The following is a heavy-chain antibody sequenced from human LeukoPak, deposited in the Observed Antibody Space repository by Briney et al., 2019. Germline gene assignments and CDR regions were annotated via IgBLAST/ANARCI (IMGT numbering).Heavy chain of an antibody. CDR2: IRSKAYGGTT. D-gene: IGHD3-10*01. J-gene: IGHJ3*02. CDR1: GFTFGDYA. Sequence: PGGSLRLSCTASGFTFGDYAMSWFRQAPGKGLEWVGFIRSKAYGGTTEYAASVKGRFTISRDDSKSIAYLQMNSLKTEDTAVYYCTRATMVRGVTPDAFDIWGQGTMVTVSS. CDR3: TRATMVRGVTPDAFDI. V-gene: IGHV3-49*03.